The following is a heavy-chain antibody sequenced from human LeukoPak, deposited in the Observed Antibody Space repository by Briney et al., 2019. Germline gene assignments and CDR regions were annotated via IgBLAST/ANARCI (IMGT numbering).Heavy chain of an antibody. CDR1: GVSISGHY. D-gene: IGHD6-19*01. CDR2: TSHSGNT. V-gene: IGHV4-59*08. Sequence: SETLSLTCSVSGVSISGHYWSWIRLPPGKGLEWIGYTSHSGNTRYSPSLNSRVTISLDTSKSQFSLTLNSVTAADTAVYYCARQPISGWDFDYWGQGTLVTVSS. J-gene: IGHJ4*02. CDR3: ARQPISGWDFDY.